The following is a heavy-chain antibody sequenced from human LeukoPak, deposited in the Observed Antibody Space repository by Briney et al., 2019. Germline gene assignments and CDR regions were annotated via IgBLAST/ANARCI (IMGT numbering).Heavy chain of an antibody. Sequence: GGSLRLSCAASGFTFSSYAMSWVRQAPGKGLEWVSAISGSGGSTYYADSVKGRFTISRDNAKNTLYLQMNSLRAEDTAVYYCARDLFVVYPRHYFDYWGQGTPVTVSS. D-gene: IGHD2-8*02. V-gene: IGHV3-23*01. CDR2: ISGSGGST. CDR3: ARDLFVVYPRHYFDY. CDR1: GFTFSSYA. J-gene: IGHJ4*02.